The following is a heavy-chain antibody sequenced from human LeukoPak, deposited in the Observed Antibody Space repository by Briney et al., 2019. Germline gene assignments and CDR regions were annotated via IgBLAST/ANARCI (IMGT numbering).Heavy chain of an antibody. V-gene: IGHV4-61*02. CDR2: IYNSGST. CDR3: ARHVRGAGATR. D-gene: IGHD1-26*01. Sequence: SETLSLTCVVSGGSISRGSYYWNWIRQPAGKGLEWMGRIYNSGSTNYNPSLRSRVTISVDTSKNQFSLKPSSVTAADTAVYYCARHVRGAGATRWGQGTLVTVSS. CDR1: GGSISRGSYY. J-gene: IGHJ4*02.